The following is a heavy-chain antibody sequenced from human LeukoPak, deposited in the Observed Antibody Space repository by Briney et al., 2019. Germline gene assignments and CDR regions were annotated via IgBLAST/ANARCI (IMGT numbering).Heavy chain of an antibody. V-gene: IGHV3-7*04. CDR3: ARLVGMVTTYDL. CDR1: GFTFRSHW. D-gene: IGHD1-26*01. Sequence: GGSLRLSCAASGFTFRSHWMSWVRQAPGKGLQWVASINPDGSVKHYVDSVRGRFTISRDNADNLLYLQMSTLRAEDTAVYYCARLVGMVTTYDLWGHGTMVSVSS. J-gene: IGHJ3*01. CDR2: INPDGSVK.